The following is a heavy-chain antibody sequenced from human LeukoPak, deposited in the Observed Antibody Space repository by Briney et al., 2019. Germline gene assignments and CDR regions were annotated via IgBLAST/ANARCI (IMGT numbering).Heavy chain of an antibody. CDR3: ARALWPYYFDY. D-gene: IGHD2-21*01. V-gene: IGHV3-33*01. CDR1: GFTFSSYG. J-gene: IGHJ4*02. Sequence: GGCLRLSCAASGFTFSSYGMHWVRQALGKGLEWVAIIWYDGSNEYYADSVKGRFTISRDNSKNTLYLQMNSLRAEDTAVYYCARALWPYYFDYWGQGTLVTVSS. CDR2: IWYDGSNE.